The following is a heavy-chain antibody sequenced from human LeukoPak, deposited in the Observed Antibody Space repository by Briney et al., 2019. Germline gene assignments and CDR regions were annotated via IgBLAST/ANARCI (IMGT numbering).Heavy chain of an antibody. CDR2: VYYSGST. J-gene: IGHJ4*02. CDR1: GGSISSYY. Sequence: SETLSLTCTVSGGSISSYYWSWIRQPPGKGLEWIGYVYYSGSTHYNPSLKSRLTMSADTSKSQFSLRLNSVTAADTAVYYCARQIIRGQYLIHFDYWSQGTLVTVSS. D-gene: IGHD1-26*01. CDR3: ARQIIRGQYLIHFDY. V-gene: IGHV4-59*08.